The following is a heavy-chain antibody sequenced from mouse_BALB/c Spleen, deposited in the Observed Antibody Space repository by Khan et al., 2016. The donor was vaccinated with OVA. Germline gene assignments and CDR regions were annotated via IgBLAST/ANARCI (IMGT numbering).Heavy chain of an antibody. V-gene: IGHV3-1*02. Sequence: EVQLQESGPGLVKPSQSLSLTCTVTGFSITSGYGWNWIRQFPGNKLEWMGYIRYSGSTNYNPSLKSRISITRDTSKNPFFLQLNSVTTEDTATYYCARTARIEYWGQGTTLTVSS. CDR3: ARTARIEY. CDR1: GFSITSGYG. D-gene: IGHD1-2*01. CDR2: IRYSGST. J-gene: IGHJ2*01.